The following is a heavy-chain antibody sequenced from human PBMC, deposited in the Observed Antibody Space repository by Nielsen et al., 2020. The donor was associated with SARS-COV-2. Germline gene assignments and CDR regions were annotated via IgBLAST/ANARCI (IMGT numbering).Heavy chain of an antibody. CDR2: INPSGGST. J-gene: IGHJ3*02. CDR3: ARDRITIFGVVTNDAFDI. V-gene: IGHV1-46*01. CDR1: GYTFTSYY. D-gene: IGHD3-3*01. Sequence: ASVKVSCKASGYTFTSYYMHWVRQAPGQGLEWMGIINPSGGSTSYAQKFQGRVTMTRDTSTSTVYMELSSLRSEDTAVYYCARDRITIFGVVTNDAFDIWGQGTMVTASS.